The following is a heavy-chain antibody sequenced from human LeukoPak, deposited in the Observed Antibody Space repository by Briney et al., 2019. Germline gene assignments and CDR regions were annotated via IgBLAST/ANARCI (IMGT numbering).Heavy chain of an antibody. Sequence: ASVKVSCKASGYTLTGYYMHWVRQAPGQGLEWMGWINPNSGGTNYAQKFQGRVTMTRDTSISTAYMELSRLRSDDTAVYYCARAILPYYYDSSGCDYWGQGTLVTVSS. CDR2: INPNSGGT. D-gene: IGHD3-22*01. V-gene: IGHV1-2*02. J-gene: IGHJ4*02. CDR3: ARAILPYYYDSSGCDY. CDR1: GYTLTGYY.